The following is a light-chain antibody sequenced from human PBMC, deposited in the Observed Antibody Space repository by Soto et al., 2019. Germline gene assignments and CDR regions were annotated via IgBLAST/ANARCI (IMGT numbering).Light chain of an antibody. J-gene: IGLJ1*01. Sequence: QSALTQPASVSGSPGQSITISCTGTSSDVGAWNYVSWYQQHPGKAPKLTIYEVSSRPSGISNRFSGSKSGNTASLTISGLQAEDEAAYYCSSYTSTNTLYVFGTGTKVTVL. V-gene: IGLV2-14*01. CDR1: SSDVGAWNY. CDR3: SSYTSTNTLYV. CDR2: EVS.